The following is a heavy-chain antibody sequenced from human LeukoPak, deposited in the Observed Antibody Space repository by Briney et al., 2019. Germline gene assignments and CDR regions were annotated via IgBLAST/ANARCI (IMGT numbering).Heavy chain of an antibody. Sequence: PGGSLRLSCAASGFTFSKSAMTWIRQAPGKGLEWVAGLTGSCVVTYHSDVVKGRFIISRDNSKDTLYLQMNSLREDDTAIYFCAKGTIPTTECWFDLWGQGNLVSVSS. CDR3: AKGTIPTTECWFDL. J-gene: IGHJ5*02. V-gene: IGHV3-23*01. D-gene: IGHD1-26*01. CDR2: LTGSCVVT. CDR1: GFTFSKSA.